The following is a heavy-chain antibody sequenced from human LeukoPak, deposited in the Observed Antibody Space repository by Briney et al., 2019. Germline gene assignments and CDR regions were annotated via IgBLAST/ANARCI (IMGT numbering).Heavy chain of an antibody. CDR1: GFTLSNYW. CDR2: IKPDGSDT. CDR3: ARGKYGGYFIDY. J-gene: IGHJ4*02. V-gene: IGHV3-74*01. Sequence: PGGSLRLSCAASGFTLSNYWMSWVRQAPGKGLEWVSRIKPDGSDTNYADSVKGRFTISRDNAKNTVYLQMNSLRAEDTAVYYCARGKYGGYFIDYWGQGTLVTVSS. D-gene: IGHD5-12*01.